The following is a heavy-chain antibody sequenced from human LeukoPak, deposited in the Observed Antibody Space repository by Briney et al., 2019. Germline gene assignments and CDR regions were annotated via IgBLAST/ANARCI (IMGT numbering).Heavy chain of an antibody. CDR1: GGSISSSSYY. J-gene: IGHJ4*02. Sequence: SETLSLTCTVSGGSISSSSYYWGWLRQPPGRGREWIGSIYYSGSTYYNPSLKSRVTISVDTSKNQFSLKLSSVTAADTAVYYCASWVCGGDCSYFDYWGQGTLVTVSS. V-gene: IGHV4-39*01. CDR3: ASWVCGGDCSYFDY. CDR2: IYYSGST. D-gene: IGHD2-21*02.